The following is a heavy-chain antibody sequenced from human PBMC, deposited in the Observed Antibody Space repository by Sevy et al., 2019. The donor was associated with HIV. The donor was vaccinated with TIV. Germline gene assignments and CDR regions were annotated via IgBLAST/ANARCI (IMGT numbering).Heavy chain of an antibody. D-gene: IGHD3-10*01. Sequence: GGSLRLSCGASGFTFRDYYMSWIRQAPGRGLEWVSYISSRDNTIYYADSVKGRFTISRDNAKNSLYLQMNSLRAEDTALYYCAREGSLCYFDLWGRGTLVTVSS. CDR1: GFTFRDYY. J-gene: IGHJ2*01. CDR2: ISSRDNTI. V-gene: IGHV3-11*01. CDR3: AREGSLCYFDL.